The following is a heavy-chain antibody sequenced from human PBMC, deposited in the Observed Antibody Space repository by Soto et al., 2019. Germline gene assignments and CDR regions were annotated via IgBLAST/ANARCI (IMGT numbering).Heavy chain of an antibody. J-gene: IGHJ6*02. Sequence: QVQLVESGGGVVQPGRSLRLSCAASGFTFSSYGMYWVRQAPGKGLEWVAVISYDGSNKYYADSVKGRFTISRDNSKNTLYLQMNSLRAEDTAVYYCAKGSLVPFYGMDVWGQGTTVTVSS. CDR1: GFTFSSYG. CDR2: ISYDGSNK. CDR3: AKGSLVPFYGMDV. V-gene: IGHV3-30*18.